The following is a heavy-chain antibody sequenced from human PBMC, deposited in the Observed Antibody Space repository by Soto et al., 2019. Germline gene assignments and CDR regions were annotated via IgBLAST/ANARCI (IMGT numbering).Heavy chain of an antibody. D-gene: IGHD2-15*01. V-gene: IGHV3-33*01. J-gene: IGHJ6*02. CDR3: ASEYCSGGRCYYYGMDV. Sequence: QVQLVESGGGVVQPGRSLRLSCAASGFTFSSYGMHWVRQAPGKGLEWVAGIWYDGSNTYYTESVKGRFTISRDNSKNTLYLQMNILRAEDTSVYYCASEYCSGGRCYYYGMDVWGQGTTVTVSS. CDR1: GFTFSSYG. CDR2: IWYDGSNT.